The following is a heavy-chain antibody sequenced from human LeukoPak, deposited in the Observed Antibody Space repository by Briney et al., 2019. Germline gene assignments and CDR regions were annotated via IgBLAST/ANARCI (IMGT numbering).Heavy chain of an antibody. CDR3: ARYGYDSSGYYYGYFDY. D-gene: IGHD3-22*01. J-gene: IGHJ4*02. Sequence: PSETLFLTCAVYGGSFSGYYWSWIRQPPGKGLEWIGEINHSGSTNYNPSLKSRVTISVDTSKNQFSLKLSSVTAADTAVYYCARYGYDSSGYYYGYFDYWGQGTLVTVSS. V-gene: IGHV4-34*01. CDR1: GGSFSGYY. CDR2: INHSGST.